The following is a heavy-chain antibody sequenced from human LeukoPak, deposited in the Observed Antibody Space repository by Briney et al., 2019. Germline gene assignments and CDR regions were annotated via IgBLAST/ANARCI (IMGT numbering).Heavy chain of an antibody. V-gene: IGHV1-69*13. J-gene: IGHJ6*02. CDR3: ASSWNYAHYYYYGMDV. CDR1: GGTFSIYA. D-gene: IGHD1-7*01. Sequence: EASVTVSCTASGGTFSIYAISWVRRAPGQGLEWMGGIIPIFGIANYAQKFQGRVTITADESTSTAYMELSSLRSEDTAVYYCASSWNYAHYYYYGMDVWGQGTTVTVSS. CDR2: IIPIFGIA.